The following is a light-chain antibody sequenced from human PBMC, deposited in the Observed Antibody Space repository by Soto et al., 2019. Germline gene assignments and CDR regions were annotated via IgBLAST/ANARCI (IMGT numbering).Light chain of an antibody. CDR1: QSVNSS. J-gene: IGKJ4*01. Sequence: ELVLTQSPATLSLSPGERATLSCRASQSVNSSLACYQQKPGQAPRLLIYDASNRATGIPARFSGSVSGTDFTLTISSLEPEDFAVYYCQQRSNWPLTFGGGTKVEIK. CDR3: QQRSNWPLT. V-gene: IGKV3-11*01. CDR2: DAS.